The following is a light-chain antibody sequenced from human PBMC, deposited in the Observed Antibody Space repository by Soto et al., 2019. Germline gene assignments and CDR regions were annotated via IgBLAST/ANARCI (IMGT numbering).Light chain of an antibody. CDR3: QQYGTSPRT. CDR1: QSVSSSY. J-gene: IGKJ1*01. CDR2: GAS. Sequence: EIVLTQSPGTLSLSPGERATLSCRASQSVSSSYLAWYQQKPGQAPRLFIYGASSRATGIPDRFSGSGSRTDFTLTISRLEPEDFAVYYCQQYGTSPRTFGQGTKVEIK. V-gene: IGKV3-20*01.